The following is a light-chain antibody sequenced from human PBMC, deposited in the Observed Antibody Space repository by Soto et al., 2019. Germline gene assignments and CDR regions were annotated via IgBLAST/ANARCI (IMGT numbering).Light chain of an antibody. CDR1: QGMSSW. Sequence: DIQMTQSPSTLSAPVGDRVTITCRASQGMSSWLAWYQQKPGKAPKLLIYKASSLKSGVPSRFSGSGSGTEVTLTISSLQPDDFATYYCQQYNSDPWTFGQGTKVEIK. J-gene: IGKJ1*01. V-gene: IGKV1-5*03. CDR2: KAS. CDR3: QQYNSDPWT.